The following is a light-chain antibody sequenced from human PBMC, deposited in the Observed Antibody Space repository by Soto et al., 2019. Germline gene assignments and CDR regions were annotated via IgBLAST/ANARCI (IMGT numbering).Light chain of an antibody. J-gene: IGKJ5*01. V-gene: IGKV3-11*01. CDR3: QQHFNGPIT. Sequence: EIVLTQSPATLSLSPGERATLSCRASQSISSFLAWYQQKPGQAPRLLIYGASNRATGIPARFSGSGSGTDFILTISSLEPEDFAVYYCQQHFNGPITFGQGTRLEIK. CDR1: QSISSF. CDR2: GAS.